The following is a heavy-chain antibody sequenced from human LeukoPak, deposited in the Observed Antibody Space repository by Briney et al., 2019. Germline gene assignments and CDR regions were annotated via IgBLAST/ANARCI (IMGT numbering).Heavy chain of an antibody. J-gene: IGHJ4*02. CDR2: INIGGTNT. V-gene: IGHV3-11*04. D-gene: IGHD3-10*01. CDR1: GFTFNDYY. Sequence: GGSLRLSCAASGFTFNDYYMSWIRQAPGKGLEWLSYINIGGTNTHYADSVKGRFTISRDNAKKSLYLEMNNLRAEDTAVYYCARGFYGSGSYYYFDYWGQGTLVTVSS. CDR3: ARGFYGSGSYYYFDY.